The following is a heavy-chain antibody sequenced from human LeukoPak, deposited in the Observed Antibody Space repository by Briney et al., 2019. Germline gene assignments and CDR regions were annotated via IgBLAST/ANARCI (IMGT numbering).Heavy chain of an antibody. Sequence: GGSLRLSCAASGFTFRNYWMGWVRQAPGKGLEWVANTKPDGTAEYYADSVRGRFTTSRDNANNFLYLQKNSLRGEDTAVYYCARDGGLHTNFDYWGQGTLVTVSS. D-gene: IGHD2-15*01. J-gene: IGHJ4*02. V-gene: IGHV3-7*01. CDR3: ARDGGLHTNFDY. CDR2: TKPDGTAE. CDR1: GFTFRNYW.